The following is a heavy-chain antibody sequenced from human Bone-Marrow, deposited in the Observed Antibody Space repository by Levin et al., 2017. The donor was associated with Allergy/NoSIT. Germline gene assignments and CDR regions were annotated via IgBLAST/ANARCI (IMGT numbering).Heavy chain of an antibody. D-gene: IGHD1-26*01. Sequence: ASVKVSCKASGYTFTNHGIHWVRQAPGQSLEWMGWINPGKGDTKYAEKFQERVTISTDTTANTVYLELNSLRSEDTAVYYCAKSGAYAPYYYAYGMDVWGQGTTVTVSS. J-gene: IGHJ6*02. CDR2: INPGKGDT. V-gene: IGHV1-3*01. CDR1: GYTFTNHG. CDR3: AKSGAYAPYYYAYGMDV.